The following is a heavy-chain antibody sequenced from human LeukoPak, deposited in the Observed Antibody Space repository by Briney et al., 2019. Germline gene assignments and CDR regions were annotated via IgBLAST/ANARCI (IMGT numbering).Heavy chain of an antibody. CDR2: IYYSGST. J-gene: IGHJ6*03. CDR1: GGSISSSSYY. CDR3: ARGGSGYDLYYYYYYMDV. V-gene: IGHV4-39*07. Sequence: SETLSLTCTVSGGSISSSSYYWGWIRQPPGKGLEWIGNIYYSGSTYYSPSLKSRVTISVDTSKNQFSLKLSSVTAADTAVYYCARGGSGYDLYYYYYYMDVWGKGTTVTISS. D-gene: IGHD5-12*01.